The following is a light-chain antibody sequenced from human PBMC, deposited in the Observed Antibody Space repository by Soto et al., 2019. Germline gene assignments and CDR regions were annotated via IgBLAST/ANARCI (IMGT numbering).Light chain of an antibody. J-gene: IGKJ1*01. Sequence: EIVMTQSPATLSASPGERATLSCRASQSVSSNLAWYQQKPGQAPRLLIYGASTRATGIPARFSGSGSGTEFTLTISSLQSEDFAVYYCHQYNNWPATFGQGTKV. CDR1: QSVSSN. CDR2: GAS. CDR3: HQYNNWPAT. V-gene: IGKV3-15*01.